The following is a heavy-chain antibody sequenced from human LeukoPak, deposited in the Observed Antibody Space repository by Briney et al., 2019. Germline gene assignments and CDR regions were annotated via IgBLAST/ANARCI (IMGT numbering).Heavy chain of an antibody. D-gene: IGHD1-1*01. CDR3: ARDHGWNGKPLNYYYYYGMDV. J-gene: IGHJ6*02. Sequence: PGGSLRLSCAASGFTFSSYWMSWVRQAPGKGLEWVANIKQDGSEKYYVDSVKGRFTISRDNAKNSLYLQMNSLRAEDTAVHYCARDHGWNGKPLNYYYYYGMDVWGQGTTVTVSS. CDR2: IKQDGSEK. CDR1: GFTFSSYW. V-gene: IGHV3-7*01.